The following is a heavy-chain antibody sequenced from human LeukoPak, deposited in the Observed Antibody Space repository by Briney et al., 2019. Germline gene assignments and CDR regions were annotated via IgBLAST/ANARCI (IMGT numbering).Heavy chain of an antibody. D-gene: IGHD2-15*01. CDR1: GFAFSTYG. CDR3: ARPNTPLIVVTAALDY. CDR2: ISGSGTTI. J-gene: IGHJ4*02. V-gene: IGHV3-48*01. Sequence: GGSLRLSCAASGFAFSTYGMNWVRQAPGKGLEWVSYISGSGTTIYYADSVKGRFTISRDNSKNTLFLQMNSLRAEDTAIYYCARPNTPLIVVTAALDYWGQGTLVTVSS.